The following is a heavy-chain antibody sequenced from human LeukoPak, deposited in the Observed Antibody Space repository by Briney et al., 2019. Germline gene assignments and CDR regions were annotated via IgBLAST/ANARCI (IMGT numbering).Heavy chain of an antibody. CDR2: IYYSGST. CDR3: ARDRIYAFDI. V-gene: IGHV4-59*01. D-gene: IGHD2-15*01. Sequence: PSETLSLTCTVSGGSIGSYYWSWIRQPPGKGLEWIGYIYYSGSTNYNPSLKSRVTISVDTSKNQFSLKLSSVTAADTAVYYCARDRIYAFDIWGQGTMVTVSS. CDR1: GGSIGSYY. J-gene: IGHJ3*02.